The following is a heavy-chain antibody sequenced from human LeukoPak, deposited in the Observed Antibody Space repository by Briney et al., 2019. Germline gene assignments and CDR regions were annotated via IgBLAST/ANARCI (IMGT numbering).Heavy chain of an antibody. D-gene: IGHD6-13*01. CDR3: AKARGSSSWYLPYDFDY. CDR1: GFTFSSYA. Sequence: PGGSLRLSCVAAGFTFSSYAMSWVRQAPGKGLEWVSAISGSGGSTYYADSVKGRFTISRDNSKNTLYLQMNSLRAEDTAVYYCAKARGSSSWYLPYDFDYWGQGTLVTVSS. CDR2: ISGSGGST. V-gene: IGHV3-23*01. J-gene: IGHJ4*02.